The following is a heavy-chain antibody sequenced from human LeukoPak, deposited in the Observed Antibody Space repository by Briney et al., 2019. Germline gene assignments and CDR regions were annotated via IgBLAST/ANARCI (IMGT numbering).Heavy chain of an antibody. V-gene: IGHV3-66*01. CDR2: IYSGGGT. Sequence: PGGSLRLSCAASGFTVSSNYMSWVRQAPGKGLEWVSVIYSGGGTYFADSVKGRFTISRDNAENSLYLQVNSLRAEDTAVYYCAREEGGRLGIDYYFDYWGQGTLVTVSS. CDR3: AREEGGRLGIDYYFDY. D-gene: IGHD7-27*01. CDR1: GFTVSSNY. J-gene: IGHJ4*02.